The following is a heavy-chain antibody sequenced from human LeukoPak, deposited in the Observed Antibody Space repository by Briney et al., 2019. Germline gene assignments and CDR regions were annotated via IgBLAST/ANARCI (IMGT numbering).Heavy chain of an antibody. D-gene: IGHD5-18*01. V-gene: IGHV1-3*01. Sequence: ASVKVSCKASGYTFTSYAMHWVRQAPGQRLEWMGWINAGNGNTKYSQKFQGRVTITRDTSAGTAYMELSSLRSEDTAVYYCARSRGYSYGYPYYFDYWGQGTLVTVSS. CDR2: INAGNGNT. CDR1: GYTFTSYA. CDR3: ARSRGYSYGYPYYFDY. J-gene: IGHJ4*02.